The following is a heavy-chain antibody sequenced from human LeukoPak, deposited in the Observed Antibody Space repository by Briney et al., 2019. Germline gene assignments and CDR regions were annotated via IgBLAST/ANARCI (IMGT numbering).Heavy chain of an antibody. V-gene: IGHV1-69*13. D-gene: IGHD3-10*01. CDR3: ARARYYYGSGIGY. Sequence: GASVKVSCKASGYTFTGYYMHWVRQAPGQGLEWMGGIIPIFGTANYAQKFQGRVTITADESTSTAYMELSSLRSEDTAVYYCARARYYYGSGIGYWGQGTLVTVSS. CDR1: GYTFTGYY. J-gene: IGHJ4*02. CDR2: IIPIFGTA.